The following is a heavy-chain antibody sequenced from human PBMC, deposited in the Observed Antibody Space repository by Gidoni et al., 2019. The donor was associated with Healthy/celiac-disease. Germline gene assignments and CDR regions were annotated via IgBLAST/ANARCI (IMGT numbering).Heavy chain of an antibody. V-gene: IGHV3-21*01. J-gene: IGHJ5*02. CDR1: GFTSSSYS. CDR3: ARVLREWEDWFDP. Sequence: ELQLVESGGGVAKPGGSLRLACAASGFTSSSYSMNWVRQAPGKGVEWVSSSSSSISYIDYADSVKGRFTISRDNAKNSLYLQMNSLRAEDTAVYYCARVLREWEDWFDPWGQGTLVTVSS. CDR2: SSSSISYI. D-gene: IGHD1-26*01.